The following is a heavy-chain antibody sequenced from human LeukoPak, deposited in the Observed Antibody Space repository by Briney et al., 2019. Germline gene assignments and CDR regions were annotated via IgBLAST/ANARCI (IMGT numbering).Heavy chain of an antibody. CDR1: GYTFTGYY. CDR2: IHPKSGDT. D-gene: IGHD3-16*01. Sequence: GASVKVSCKASGYTFTGYYLHWVRQAPGQGLEWMGWIHPKSGDTHYAQKFLGRVTLTRDTSTTIVYMELRWLTSDDTAVYYCSRGSGISFGGIDYWGRGTPVTVSS. V-gene: IGHV1-2*02. CDR3: SRGSGISFGGIDY. J-gene: IGHJ4*02.